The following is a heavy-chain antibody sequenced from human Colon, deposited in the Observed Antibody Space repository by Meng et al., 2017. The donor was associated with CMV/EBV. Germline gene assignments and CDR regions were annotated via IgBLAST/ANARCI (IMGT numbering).Heavy chain of an antibody. D-gene: IGHD4-17*01. CDR3: ARVEGSVTSPLDY. J-gene: IGHJ4*02. CDR2: ISSRKSHI. Sequence: ETLSLTCAASGFTFASHTMTRVRQAPGKGLEWVSSISSRKSHIYYADSVKGRFTISRDDAQNSLSLQMNSLRAEDSAVYYCARVEGSVTSPLDYWGQGTLVTVSS. CDR1: GFTFASHT. V-gene: IGHV3-21*01.